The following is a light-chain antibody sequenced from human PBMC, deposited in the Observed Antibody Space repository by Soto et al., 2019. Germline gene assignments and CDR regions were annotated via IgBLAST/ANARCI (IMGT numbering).Light chain of an antibody. J-gene: IGKJ2*01. V-gene: IGKV1-39*01. CDR2: AAS. CDR1: QSISNY. CDR3: QQSYSTART. Sequence: DIQMTQSPSSLSASVGDRVTITCRASQSISNYLNWYQQKPGKAPKLLIYAASSLQSGVPSRFSGSGSGTEFTLTISSLQPEDFATYYCQQSYSTARTFGQGTKLEIK.